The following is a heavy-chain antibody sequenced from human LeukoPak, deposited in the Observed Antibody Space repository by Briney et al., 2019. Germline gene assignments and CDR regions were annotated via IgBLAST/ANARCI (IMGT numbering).Heavy chain of an antibody. J-gene: IGHJ4*02. D-gene: IGHD3-10*01. CDR1: GFTFSSYG. CDR2: IRYDGSNK. Sequence: GGSLRLSCAASGFTFSSYGMHWVRQAPGKGLEWVAFIRYDGSNKYYADSVKGRFTISRDNSKNTLYLQMSNLRAEDTAVYYCAKDPFRSDGSWGQGTLVTVSS. V-gene: IGHV3-30*02. CDR3: AKDPFRSDGS.